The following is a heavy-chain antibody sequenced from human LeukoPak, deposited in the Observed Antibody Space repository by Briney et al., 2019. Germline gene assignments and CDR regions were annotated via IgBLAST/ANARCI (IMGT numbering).Heavy chain of an antibody. V-gene: IGHV3-33*01. CDR1: GFTFSNYG. J-gene: IGHJ4*02. CDR2: IWYDGSDK. CDR3: TRDARDTVIVTADY. Sequence: GGSLRLSCAASGFTFSNYGMHWDRQAPGKGLEWVAVIWYDGSDKYYADSVKGRFTISRDNPKNTLYLQMNSLRAEDTAVYFCTRDARDTVIVTADYWGQGTLVTVSS. D-gene: IGHD5-18*01.